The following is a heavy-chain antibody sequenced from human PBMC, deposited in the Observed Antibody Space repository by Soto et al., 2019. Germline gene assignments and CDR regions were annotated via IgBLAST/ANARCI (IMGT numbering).Heavy chain of an antibody. D-gene: IGHD3-10*01. Sequence: PGGSLRLSCAASGFRFGDYAMHWIRQVPGKGLEWVSGIYWNSGSGGYADSVKGRFSISRDNAKNSLYLQMNSLRAEDTALYYCARDRGREVRVAMNAFDIWGQGTMVTVSS. CDR1: GFRFGDYA. V-gene: IGHV3-9*01. CDR2: IYWNSGSG. J-gene: IGHJ3*02. CDR3: ARDRGREVRVAMNAFDI.